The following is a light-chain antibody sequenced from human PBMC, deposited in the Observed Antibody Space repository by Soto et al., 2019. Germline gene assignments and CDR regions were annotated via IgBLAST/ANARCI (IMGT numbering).Light chain of an antibody. CDR3: SSYTNSDTWV. CDR1: SSDVGGYNY. J-gene: IGLJ3*02. Sequence: QSALTQPASVSGSPGQSITISCTGTSSDVGGYNYVSWYQQHPGQVPKLTIYEVTNRHSGVSSRFSGSKSGNTASLTISGLQAEDEAEYYCSSYTNSDTWVSVGGTKVSVL. V-gene: IGLV2-14*01. CDR2: EVT.